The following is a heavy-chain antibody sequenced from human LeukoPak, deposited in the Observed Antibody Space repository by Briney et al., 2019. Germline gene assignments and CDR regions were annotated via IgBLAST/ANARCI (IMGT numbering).Heavy chain of an antibody. CDR3: ARGRLYGSSWQYNWFDP. CDR1: GYTFTSYG. J-gene: IGHJ5*02. Sequence: SSVKVSCKASGYTFTSYGISWVRQPPRQGLEWMGWISAYNGNTNYTQKLQGRVTMTTDTSTNTAYMELRSLRSDATAVYYCARGRLYGSSWQYNWFDPGGQGTVVSV. V-gene: IGHV1-18*01. CDR2: ISAYNGNT. D-gene: IGHD6-13*01.